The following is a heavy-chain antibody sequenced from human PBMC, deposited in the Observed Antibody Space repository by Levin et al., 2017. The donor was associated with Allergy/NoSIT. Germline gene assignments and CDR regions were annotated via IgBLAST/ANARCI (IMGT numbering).Heavy chain of an antibody. D-gene: IGHD5-18*01. Sequence: NAGGSLRLSCVASGLIFDNAWMHWLRQVPGKGLQWVGRIKSQAAGGTTHYAAPVKDRFTISRDDSKNTLFLQMDSLNTEDTALYYCSKEIQGGLDYWGQGTLVTVSS. CDR2: IKSQAAGGTT. CDR3: SKEIQGGLDY. CDR1: GLIFDNAW. J-gene: IGHJ4*02. V-gene: IGHV3-15*01.